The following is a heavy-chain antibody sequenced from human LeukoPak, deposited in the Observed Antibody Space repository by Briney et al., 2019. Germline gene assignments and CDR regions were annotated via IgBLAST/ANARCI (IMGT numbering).Heavy chain of an antibody. Sequence: GGSLRLSCAASGFTFSSCAMTWVRQAPGKGLEWVSSISSGGNTYYADSVKGRFTISRDFSKNTLFLQMNSLRAEDTALYYCAKEDGYTNGWGALDFWGQGTLVTVSS. D-gene: IGHD6-25*01. CDR2: ISSGGNT. V-gene: IGHV3-23*01. CDR3: AKEDGYTNGWGALDF. J-gene: IGHJ4*02. CDR1: GFTFSSCA.